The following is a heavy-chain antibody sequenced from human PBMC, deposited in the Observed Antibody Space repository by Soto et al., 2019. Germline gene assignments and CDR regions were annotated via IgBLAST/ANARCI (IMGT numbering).Heavy chain of an antibody. CDR3: ARTVGATRFYYYYYGMDV. V-gene: IGHV4-59*01. CDR1: GGSISSYY. CDR2: IYYSGST. Sequence: QVQLQESGPGLVKPSETLSLTRTVSGGSISSYYWSWIRQPPGKGLEWIGYIYYSGSTNYNPSLQSRVTISVDTSKNQFSLKLSSVTAADTAVYYCARTVGATRFYYYYYGMDVWGQGTTVTVSS. J-gene: IGHJ6*02. D-gene: IGHD1-26*01.